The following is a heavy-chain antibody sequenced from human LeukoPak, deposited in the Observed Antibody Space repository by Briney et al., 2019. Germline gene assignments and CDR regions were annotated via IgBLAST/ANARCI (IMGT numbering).Heavy chain of an antibody. D-gene: IGHD3-9*01. CDR2: ISYDGSNK. Sequence: GRSLRLSCAASGFTFSSYAMHWVRQAPGKGLEWVAVISYDGSNKYYADSVKGRFTISRDNSKNTLYLQMNSLRAEDTAVYYCANQRYFDWLLDYWGQGTLVTVSS. J-gene: IGHJ4*02. V-gene: IGHV3-30*04. CDR3: ANQRYFDWLLDY. CDR1: GFTFSSYA.